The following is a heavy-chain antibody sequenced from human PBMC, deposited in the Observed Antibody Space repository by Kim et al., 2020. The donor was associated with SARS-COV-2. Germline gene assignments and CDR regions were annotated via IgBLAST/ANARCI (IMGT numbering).Heavy chain of an antibody. J-gene: IGHJ5*02. CDR1: GGSVTAYF. V-gene: IGHV4-59*02. CDR3: ARYQWNSWFDP. Sequence: SETLSLTCTVSGGSVTAYFWTWIRQSPEKGLEWIAYISYTGTINYNPSLNSRVTISVDTSKNQFSLDLRSVTAADTAIYYCARYQWNSWFDPWGQGTLVTVSS. D-gene: IGHD1-7*01. CDR2: ISYTGTI.